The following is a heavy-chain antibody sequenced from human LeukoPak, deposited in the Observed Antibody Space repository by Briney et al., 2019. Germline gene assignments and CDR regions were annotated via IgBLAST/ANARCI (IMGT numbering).Heavy chain of an antibody. V-gene: IGHV3-74*01. Sequence: PGGSLRLSCAASGFTFSHYWMHWVRQAPGKGLVWVSRINSDGSSTTYADSVKGRFTISRDNAKNTLYLQMNSLRAEDTAVYYCARGGRETTVTPHAFDIWGQGTMVTVSS. CDR3: ARGGRETTVTPHAFDI. D-gene: IGHD4-17*01. J-gene: IGHJ3*02. CDR2: INSDGSST. CDR1: GFTFSHYW.